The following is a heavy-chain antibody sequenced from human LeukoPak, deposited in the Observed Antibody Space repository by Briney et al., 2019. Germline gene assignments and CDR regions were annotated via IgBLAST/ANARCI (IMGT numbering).Heavy chain of an antibody. CDR2: ISGSGGST. Sequence: GGPLRLSCAASGFTFSSYAMSWVRQAPGKGLEWVSAISGSGGSTYYADSVKGRFTISRDNSKNTLYLQMNSLRAEDTAVYYCAKEWGNGDYDPGYDAFDIWGQGTMVTVSS. V-gene: IGHV3-23*01. D-gene: IGHD4-17*01. J-gene: IGHJ3*02. CDR1: GFTFSSYA. CDR3: AKEWGNGDYDPGYDAFDI.